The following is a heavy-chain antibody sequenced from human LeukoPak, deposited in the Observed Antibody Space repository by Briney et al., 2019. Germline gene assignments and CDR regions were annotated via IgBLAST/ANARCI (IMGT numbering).Heavy chain of an antibody. CDR2: ISTYSGNT. CDR1: GYTFISHG. CDR3: ARDLAVLGVVFTSYMDV. J-gene: IGHJ6*03. V-gene: IGHV1-18*01. Sequence: GASVKVSCKASGYTFISHGITWVRQAPGQGLAWMGWISTYSGNTHYAQKFQGRVTLTKDTSTTTAYLELRSLRSDDTAVYYCARDLAVLGVVFTSYMDVWGQGTPVTVSS. D-gene: IGHD3-3*01.